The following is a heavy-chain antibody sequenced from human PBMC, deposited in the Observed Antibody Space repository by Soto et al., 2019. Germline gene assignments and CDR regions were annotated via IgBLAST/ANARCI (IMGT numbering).Heavy chain of an antibody. V-gene: IGHV4-30-2*01. CDR1: GGSISSGGYS. D-gene: IGHD3-10*01. CDR2: IYHGVST. Sequence: QLQLQESGSGLVEPSQTLSLTCAVSGGSISSGGYSWRWIRQPPGKGLEWIGYIYHGVSTYYNPSLKSRVTISVDRSKNQFSLKLSSVTAADTAVYYCARGPPFGYWGQGTLVTVSS. J-gene: IGHJ4*02. CDR3: ARGPPFGY.